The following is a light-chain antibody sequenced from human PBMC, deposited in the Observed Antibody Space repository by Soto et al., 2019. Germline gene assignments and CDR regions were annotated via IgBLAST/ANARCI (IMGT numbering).Light chain of an antibody. Sequence: DIQLTQYQTTLSASVRDRVNITCRASHIISVWFSFYQQKPVESPNLLSCRACMLESGVPSRCIGSRSGTEFTLTISSLQPDDFTTYYSQQYNIYPWTFGHGTMVDI. CDR3: QQYNIYPWT. CDR2: RAC. CDR1: HIISVW. V-gene: IGKV1-5*03. J-gene: IGKJ1*01.